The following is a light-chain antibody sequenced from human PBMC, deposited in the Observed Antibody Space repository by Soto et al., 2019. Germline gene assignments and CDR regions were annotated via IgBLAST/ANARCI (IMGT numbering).Light chain of an antibody. CDR2: GSS. Sequence: VLTQSPGTLSLSPGERATLSCRASENVSNNYLAWYQQKPGQAPRLLIFGSSDRAAGIPDRFSGSGSGTNFTLPSSRLEPEDFAVYYCQQYGSSPPYTFGQGTKLEIK. CDR1: ENVSNNY. J-gene: IGKJ2*01. V-gene: IGKV3-20*01. CDR3: QQYGSSPPYT.